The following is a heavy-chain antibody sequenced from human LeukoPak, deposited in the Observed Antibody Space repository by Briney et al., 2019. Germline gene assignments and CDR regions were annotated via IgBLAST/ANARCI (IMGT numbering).Heavy chain of an antibody. Sequence: GGSLRLSCAASGFTFDDYAMHWVRQAPGKGLEWVSGISWSSGSIGYADSVKGRFTISRDSAKNSLYLQMNSLGAEDTALYYCAKDLEITMEIRYGMDVWGQGTTVTVSS. CDR1: GFTFDDYA. V-gene: IGHV3-9*01. J-gene: IGHJ6*02. D-gene: IGHD3-10*01. CDR2: ISWSSGSI. CDR3: AKDLEITMEIRYGMDV.